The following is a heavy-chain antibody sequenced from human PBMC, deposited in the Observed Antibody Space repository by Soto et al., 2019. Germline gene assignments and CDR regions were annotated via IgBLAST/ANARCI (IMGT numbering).Heavy chain of an antibody. Sequence: ASVKVSCKASGYTFTGYYMHWVRQAPGQGLEWMGWINPNSGGTNYAQKFQGWVTMIRDTSISTAYMELSRLRSDDTAVYYCARDGDYCSGGSCYSAWFDPWGQGTLVTVSS. J-gene: IGHJ5*02. D-gene: IGHD2-15*01. V-gene: IGHV1-2*04. CDR2: INPNSGGT. CDR1: GYTFTGYY. CDR3: ARDGDYCSGGSCYSAWFDP.